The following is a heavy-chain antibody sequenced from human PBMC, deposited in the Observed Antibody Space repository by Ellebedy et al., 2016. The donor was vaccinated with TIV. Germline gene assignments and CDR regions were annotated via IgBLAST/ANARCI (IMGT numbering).Heavy chain of an antibody. J-gene: IGHJ4*02. CDR1: GGPFSGYL. V-gene: IGHV4-34*01. CDR2: INHSGSA. D-gene: IGHD3-10*01. Sequence: SETLSLTCAVSGGPFSGYLWSWIRQPPGKGLEWIGEINHSGSANYNPSLKTRVTILVDTSQSQFSLNLSSVTAADTAVYYCARGPLKAYYYSSGSPYYFDFWGQGNLVTVSS. CDR3: ARGPLKAYYYSSGSPYYFDF.